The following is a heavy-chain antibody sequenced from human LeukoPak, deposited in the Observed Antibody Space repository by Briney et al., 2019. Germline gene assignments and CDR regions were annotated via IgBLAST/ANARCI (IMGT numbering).Heavy chain of an antibody. Sequence: TSETLSLTCAVYGGSFSGYYWSWIRQPPGKGLEWIGEINHSGSTNYNPSLKSRVTISVDTSKNQFSLKLSSVTAADTAVYYCARVPRGYSYGLGLDYWGQGTLVTVSS. J-gene: IGHJ4*02. CDR1: GGSFSGYY. D-gene: IGHD5-18*01. CDR2: INHSGST. V-gene: IGHV4-34*01. CDR3: ARVPRGYSYGLGLDY.